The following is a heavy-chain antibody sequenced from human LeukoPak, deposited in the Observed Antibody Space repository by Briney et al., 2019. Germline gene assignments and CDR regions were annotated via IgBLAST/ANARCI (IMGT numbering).Heavy chain of an antibody. Sequence: SETLSLTCAVYGGSFSGYSWSWIRQPSGKGLEWIGEINHSGTTNYNPSLKSRVTISLDTSKNQFSLKLSSVTAADTAVYYCARDGCSSTSCYSDYWGQGTLVTVSS. D-gene: IGHD2-2*01. J-gene: IGHJ4*02. CDR1: GGSFSGYS. CDR2: INHSGTT. CDR3: ARDGCSSTSCYSDY. V-gene: IGHV4-34*01.